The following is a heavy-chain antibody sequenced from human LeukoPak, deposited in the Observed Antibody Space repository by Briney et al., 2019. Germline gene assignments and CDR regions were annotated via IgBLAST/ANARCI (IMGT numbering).Heavy chain of an antibody. CDR2: INTDGSST. J-gene: IGHJ5*02. V-gene: IGHV3-74*01. CDR1: GFTFSSYW. CDR3: TRDASGWYGGWFGP. Sequence: GGSLRLSCAASGFTFSSYWMHWVRQAPGKGLVWVSRINTDGSSTTYADSVKGRFTISRDNAKNTLYLQVNSLRAEDTAVYYCTRDASGWYGGWFGPWGQGTLVSVSS. D-gene: IGHD6-19*01.